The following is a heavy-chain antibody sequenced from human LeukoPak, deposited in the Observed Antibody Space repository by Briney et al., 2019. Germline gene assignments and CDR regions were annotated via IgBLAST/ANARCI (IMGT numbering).Heavy chain of an antibody. D-gene: IGHD6-19*01. CDR2: IDWDDDK. CDR1: GFSLSTSGMC. Sequence: SGPALVKPTQTLTLTCTFSGFSLSTSGMCVGWIRQPPGKALEWLARIDWDDDKYYSTSLKTRLTISKDTSKNQVVLTMTNMGPVDTATYYCARIRRIAVAGTDKYYFDYWGQGTLVTVSS. J-gene: IGHJ4*02. V-gene: IGHV2-70*11. CDR3: ARIRRIAVAGTDKYYFDY.